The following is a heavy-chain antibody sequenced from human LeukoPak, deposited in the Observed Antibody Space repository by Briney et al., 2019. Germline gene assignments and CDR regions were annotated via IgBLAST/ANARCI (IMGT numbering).Heavy chain of an antibody. D-gene: IGHD6-19*01. J-gene: IGHJ6*03. CDR3: ARGYIAVAGIRDDYYMDV. CDR2: IIPIFGTA. V-gene: IGHV1-69*05. CDR1: GHTFTDYY. Sequence: SVKVFCKASGHTFTDYYIHWVRQAPGQGLEWMGGIIPIFGTANYAQKFQGRVTITTDESTSTAYMELSSLRSEDTAVYYCARGYIAVAGIRDDYYMDVWGKGTTVTVSS.